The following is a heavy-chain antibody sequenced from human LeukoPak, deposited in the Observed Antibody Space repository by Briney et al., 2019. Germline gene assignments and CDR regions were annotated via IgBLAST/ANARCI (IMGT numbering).Heavy chain of an antibody. CDR2: ISWNGARI. Sequence: GGSLRLSCAASGFTFAEYTMHWVRQAPGKGLEWVSLISWNGARIHYGDSVKGRFTTSRDNSKNSLYLQMNSLRTEDTALYYCVKDLVAASENVRGWYPMDYWGQGTLVTVSS. CDR1: GFTFAEYT. D-gene: IGHD6-19*01. J-gene: IGHJ4*02. CDR3: VKDLVAASENVRGWYPMDY. V-gene: IGHV3-43*01.